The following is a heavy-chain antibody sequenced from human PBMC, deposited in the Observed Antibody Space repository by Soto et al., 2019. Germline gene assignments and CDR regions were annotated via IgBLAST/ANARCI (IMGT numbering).Heavy chain of an antibody. CDR3: TPDRVAGYCSSSSCYAF. CDR1: GFTFSDSA. Sequence: EVQLVESGGGLVQPGGSLKLSCAASGFTFSDSAIHWARQASGKGLEWVGRIRSKANSNTIAYAASVKGRFIISRDDSKNTAYLQMNSLKTEDTAVYYCTPDRVAGYCSSSSCYAFWGQGTLVTVSS. V-gene: IGHV3-73*02. D-gene: IGHD2-2*01. J-gene: IGHJ4*02. CDR2: IRSKANSNTI.